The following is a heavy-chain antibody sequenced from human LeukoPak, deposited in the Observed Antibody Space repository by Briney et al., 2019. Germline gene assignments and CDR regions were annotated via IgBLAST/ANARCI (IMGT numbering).Heavy chain of an antibody. Sequence: GRSLRLSCAASGFTFSSYGTHWVRQAPGKGLEWVAVIWYDGSNKYYADSVKGRFTISRDNSKNTLYLQMNSLRAEDTAVYYCARDLSFGYGYGKDWGQGTLVTVSS. D-gene: IGHD5-18*01. CDR3: ARDLSFGYGYGKD. CDR2: IWYDGSNK. V-gene: IGHV3-33*01. J-gene: IGHJ4*02. CDR1: GFTFSSYG.